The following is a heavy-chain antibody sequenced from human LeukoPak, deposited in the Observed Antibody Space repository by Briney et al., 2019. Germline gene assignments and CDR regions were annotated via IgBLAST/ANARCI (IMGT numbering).Heavy chain of an antibody. Sequence: GESLRLSCAASGFPFSGYWMDWVRQAPGKGMEWVANINQDGSTQYYAASVKGRFTISRDNAKSSLYLQMNILRAEDTAVYYCSRSLDYLGQGALVTVSS. CDR3: SRSLDY. CDR1: GFPFSGYW. CDR2: INQDGSTQ. V-gene: IGHV3-7*01. J-gene: IGHJ4*02.